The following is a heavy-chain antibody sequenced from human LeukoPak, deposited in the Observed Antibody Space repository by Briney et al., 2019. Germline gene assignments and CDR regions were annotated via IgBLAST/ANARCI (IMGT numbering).Heavy chain of an antibody. Sequence: GGSLRLSCAASGFTFSSYSMNWVRQAPGKVLEWVSSISSSSSYIYYADSVKGRFTISRDNAKNSLYLQMNSLRAEDTAVYYCASFVYSYAEFDYWGQGTLVTVSS. CDR2: ISSSSSYI. J-gene: IGHJ4*02. CDR1: GFTFSSYS. D-gene: IGHD5-18*01. CDR3: ASFVYSYAEFDY. V-gene: IGHV3-21*01.